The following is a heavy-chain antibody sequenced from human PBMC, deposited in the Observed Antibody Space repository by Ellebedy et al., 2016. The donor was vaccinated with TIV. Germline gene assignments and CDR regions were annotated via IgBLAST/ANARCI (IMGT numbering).Heavy chain of an antibody. Sequence: PGGSLRLSCAASGFSFRSYWMSWVRQAPGKGLEWVANIYHDGGEQHYVDSVKGRFTISRDNTKNSMFLQMNSLRAEDTGMYYCARRGSYGDYSVQLNSWFDLWGQGTLVTVS. J-gene: IGHJ5*02. V-gene: IGHV3-7*01. D-gene: IGHD4-17*01. CDR3: ARRGSYGDYSVQLNSWFDL. CDR1: GFSFRSYW. CDR2: IYHDGGEQ.